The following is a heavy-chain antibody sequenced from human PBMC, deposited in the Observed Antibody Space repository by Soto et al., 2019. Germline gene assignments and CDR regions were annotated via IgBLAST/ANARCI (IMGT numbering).Heavy chain of an antibody. D-gene: IGHD1-26*01. Sequence: HPGGSLRLSCAASGFTFRSYGMHWVRQSPGKGLEWVAAISYDESNKFYGDSVKGRFTISRDNFKNMLYLQMSSLRAEDTALYYCVKDEGSSRPFDYWGQGT. CDR1: GFTFRSYG. J-gene: IGHJ4*02. CDR2: ISYDESNK. V-gene: IGHV3-30*18. CDR3: VKDEGSSRPFDY.